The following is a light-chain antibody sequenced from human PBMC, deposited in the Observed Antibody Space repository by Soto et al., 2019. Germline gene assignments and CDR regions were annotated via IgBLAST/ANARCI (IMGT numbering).Light chain of an antibody. CDR1: QGINNW. CDR2: AAS. V-gene: IGKV1-12*01. J-gene: IGKJ4*01. CDR3: QQANSFPLT. Sequence: DIQMTQSPSSVSAFVGDRVSITCRASQGINNWLAWYQQKAGKAPKLLIYAASSLQSGVPSRFSGSGSGIDFTLTISSLQPEDSATYFCQQANSFPLTFGGGTIIEIK.